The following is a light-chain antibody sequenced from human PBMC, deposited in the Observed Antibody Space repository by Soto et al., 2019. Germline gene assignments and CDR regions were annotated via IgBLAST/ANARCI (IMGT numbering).Light chain of an antibody. CDR3: QQYQHKSYPYT. CDR2: KAS. J-gene: IGKJ2*01. Sequence: DIQMTQSPSTLSASVGDRVTITCRASQSIDINLAWYQQKPGKAPNLLIYKASSLESGVPSRFSGSGSGTEFTLTISSLQPDEFATYYCQQYQHKSYPYTFGQGTKLEIK. V-gene: IGKV1-5*03. CDR1: QSIDIN.